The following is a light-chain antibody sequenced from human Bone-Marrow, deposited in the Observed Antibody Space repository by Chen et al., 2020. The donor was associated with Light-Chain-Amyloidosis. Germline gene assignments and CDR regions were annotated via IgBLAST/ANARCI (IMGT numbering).Light chain of an antibody. V-gene: IGLV3-25*03. J-gene: IGLJ2*01. CDR3: QSADSSDTYVI. CDR2: KDS. CDR1: TLPMQY. Sequence: SLDLPPPPAVSVSPGQTARITCHGDTLPMQYTYWYQRKPGQAPQLVIYKDSQRPSGIPERFSGSSSGTIVTLTISGVQAEDEADYYCQSADSSDTYVIFGGGTKLTVL.